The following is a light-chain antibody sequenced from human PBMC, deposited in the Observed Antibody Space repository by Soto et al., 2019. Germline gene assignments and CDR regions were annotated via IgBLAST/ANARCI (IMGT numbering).Light chain of an antibody. V-gene: IGKV1-39*01. CDR3: QQSYSSTPT. CDR2: TSS. J-gene: IGKJ1*01. CDR1: QSISSY. Sequence: DIPMTQSPSSLSASVGDRVTITCRASQSISSYLNWYKQKPGKAPKLLIYTSSSLQSGVPSCFSGSSSRTGFTFTISSLQPEDFATYYCQQSYSSTPTFGQRTKVEIK.